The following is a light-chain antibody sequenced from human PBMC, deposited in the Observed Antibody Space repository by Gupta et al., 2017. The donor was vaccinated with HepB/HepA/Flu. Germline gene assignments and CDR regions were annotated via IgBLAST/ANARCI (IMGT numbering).Light chain of an antibody. Sequence: EIVMTQSPATLSVSPGERATLSCRASQSVNSKLAWYRQKPGQAPRLLIYGASTRATDIPARFCGSGSGTEFTLTISSLQSEDFAIYYCQQYNNWPPITFGQGTRLEIK. J-gene: IGKJ5*01. CDR2: GAS. V-gene: IGKV3-15*01. CDR3: QQYNNWPPIT. CDR1: QSVNSK.